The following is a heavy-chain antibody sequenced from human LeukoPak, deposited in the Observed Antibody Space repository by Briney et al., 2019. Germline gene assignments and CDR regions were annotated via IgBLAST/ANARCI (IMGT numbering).Heavy chain of an antibody. J-gene: IGHJ4*02. CDR3: AIRAAAGVFSYFDY. V-gene: IGHV1-18*01. CDR2: ISAYNGNT. D-gene: IGHD6-13*01. CDR1: GYTFTSYG. Sequence: ASVKVSCKASGYTFTSYGISWVRQAPGQGLEWMGWISAYNGNTNYAQKLQGRVTMTTDTSTSTAYMELRSLRSEDTAVYYCAIRAAAGVFSYFDYWGQGTLVTVSS.